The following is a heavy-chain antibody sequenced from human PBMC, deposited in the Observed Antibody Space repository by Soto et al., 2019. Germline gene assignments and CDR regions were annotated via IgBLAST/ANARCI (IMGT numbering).Heavy chain of an antibody. V-gene: IGHV4-59*01. CDR1: GGSISSYY. D-gene: IGHD4-17*01. J-gene: IGHJ3*02. CDR3: ARGDSYGDYGLDDAFDI. Sequence: QVQLQGSGPGLVKSSETLSLTCTVSGGSISSYYWNWIRQPPGKGLEWIGYIYYSGSTNYNPSLKSRVTISVDTSKNQFSLKLSSVTAADTAVYYCARGDSYGDYGLDDAFDIWGQGTMVTVSS. CDR2: IYYSGST.